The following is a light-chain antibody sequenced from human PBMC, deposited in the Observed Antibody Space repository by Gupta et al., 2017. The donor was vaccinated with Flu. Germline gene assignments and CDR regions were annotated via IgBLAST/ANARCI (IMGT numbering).Light chain of an antibody. CDR3: QVWDSSARV. Sequence: PGKTATITCGGDNIGSKSVHWYQQNPGQAPVLVVYDDSDRPSGIPERFSGSNSGNTATLTVRRVEAGDEADYYCQVWDSSARVFGGGTKLTVL. V-gene: IGLV3-21*03. CDR2: DDS. J-gene: IGLJ2*01. CDR1: NIGSKS.